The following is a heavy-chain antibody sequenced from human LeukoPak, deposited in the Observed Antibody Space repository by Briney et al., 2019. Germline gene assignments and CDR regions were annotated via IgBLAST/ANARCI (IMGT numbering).Heavy chain of an antibody. D-gene: IGHD2-2*01. CDR3: ARVDCRSTSCSPFDY. V-gene: IGHV3-30*04. CDR1: GFTFSTFS. Sequence: GGSLRLSCAASGFTFSTFSMHWVRQAPGKGLEWVAVILYDGSTQYYADSVRGRFTASRYNSKDTLYLQMNSLRVEDTAVYYCARVDCRSTSCSPFDYWGQGTLVTVSS. CDR2: ILYDGSTQ. J-gene: IGHJ4*02.